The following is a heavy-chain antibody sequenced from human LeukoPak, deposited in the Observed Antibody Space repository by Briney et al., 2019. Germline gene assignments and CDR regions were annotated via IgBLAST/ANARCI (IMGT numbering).Heavy chain of an antibody. V-gene: IGHV3-53*01. CDR1: GFTFSSYS. Sequence: GGSLRLSCAASGFTFSSYSMNWVRQAPGKGLEWVSVIYSGGSTYYADSVKGRFTISRDNSKNTLYLQMNSLRAEDTAVYYCARGLLQPEGTWGQGTLVTVSS. CDR2: IYSGGST. CDR3: ARGLLQPEGT. J-gene: IGHJ4*02. D-gene: IGHD4-23*01.